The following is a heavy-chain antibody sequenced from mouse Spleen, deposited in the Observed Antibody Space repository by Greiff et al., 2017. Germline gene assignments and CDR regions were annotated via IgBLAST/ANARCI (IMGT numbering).Heavy chain of an antibody. CDR2: IYPGSGST. Sequence: QGQLQQPGAELVKPGASVKMSCKASGYNFNRYWITWVKQRPGQGLEWIGDIYPGSGSTKYNEKFKSKATLTVDTSSSTAYMQLSSLTSEDSAVYYCARSGYYFDYWGQGTTLTVSS. CDR3: ARSGYYFDY. CDR1: GYNFNRYW. V-gene: IGHV1-55*01. J-gene: IGHJ2*01.